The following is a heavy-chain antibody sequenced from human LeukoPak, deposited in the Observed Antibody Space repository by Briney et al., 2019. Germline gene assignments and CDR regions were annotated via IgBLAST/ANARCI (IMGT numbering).Heavy chain of an antibody. V-gene: IGHV1-18*01. J-gene: IGHJ5*02. D-gene: IGHD4-17*01. CDR1: GYTFTSYG. Sequence: ASVKVSCKASGYTFTSYGISWVRQAPGQGLEWMGWISAYNGNTNYAQKLQGRVTMTTDTSTSTAYMELRSLRSDDTAVYYCARVGVTVPTRGWFDPWGQGTLVTVSS. CDR3: ARVGVTVPTRGWFDP. CDR2: ISAYNGNT.